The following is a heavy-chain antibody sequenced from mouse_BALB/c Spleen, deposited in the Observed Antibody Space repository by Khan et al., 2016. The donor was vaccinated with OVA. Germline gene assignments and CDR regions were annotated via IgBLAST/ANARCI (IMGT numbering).Heavy chain of an antibody. J-gene: IGHJ2*01. Sequence: QVQLKESGPGLVAPSQSLSITCTVSGFSLTSYGVHWVRQPPGKGLEWLGVIWAGGSTNYNSALMSRLSISKDNSNSQVFLKMNSMQTDDTAVYYCAGLEDIWGQGTTLTDSS. CDR1: GFSLTSYG. D-gene: IGHD1-3*01. CDR3: AGLEDI. CDR2: IWAGGST. V-gene: IGHV2-9*02.